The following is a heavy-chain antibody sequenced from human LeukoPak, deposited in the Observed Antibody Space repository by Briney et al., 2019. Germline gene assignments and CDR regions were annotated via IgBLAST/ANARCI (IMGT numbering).Heavy chain of an antibody. J-gene: IGHJ4*02. CDR3: ATDGAYGLTH. D-gene: IGHD3-16*01. CDR1: GVSFRTTW. CDR2: VSSDGSRT. Sequence: PGGSLRLSCAASGVSFRTTWMHWVRQAPGKGLMWVSHVSSDGSRTYADSVKGRFTVSRDNNKDMVYLQMSSLRAEDTAVYYCATDGAYGLTHWGQGTLVTVSS. V-gene: IGHV3-74*01.